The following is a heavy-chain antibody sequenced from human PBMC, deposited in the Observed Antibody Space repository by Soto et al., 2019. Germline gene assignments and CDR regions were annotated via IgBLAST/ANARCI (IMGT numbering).Heavy chain of an antibody. CDR3: ARGGDAFDI. CDR1: GGSFSGYY. J-gene: IGHJ3*02. CDR2: INRSGST. Sequence: SETLSLTCAVYGGSFSGYYWSWIRQPPGKGLEWIGEINRSGSTNYNPSLKSRVTISVDTSKNQFSLKLSSATAADTAVYYCARGGDAFDIWGQGTMVTVSS. V-gene: IGHV4-34*01.